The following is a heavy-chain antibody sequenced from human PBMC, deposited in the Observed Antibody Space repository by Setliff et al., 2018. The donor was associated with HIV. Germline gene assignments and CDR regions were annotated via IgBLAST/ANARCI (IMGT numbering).Heavy chain of an antibody. CDR3: ARARYGGFDH. CDR2: ISGYNGQT. CDR1: GYNFDSFA. J-gene: IGHJ4*02. V-gene: IGHV1-18*01. Sequence: ASVKASCKASGYNFDSFAVIWVRQAPGQGLEWMGWISGYNGQTKDAQKFQGRLIMTTDTATSTSYMEMRSLRSDDTAIYYCARARYGGFDHWGQGSLVTVSS. D-gene: IGHD3-16*01.